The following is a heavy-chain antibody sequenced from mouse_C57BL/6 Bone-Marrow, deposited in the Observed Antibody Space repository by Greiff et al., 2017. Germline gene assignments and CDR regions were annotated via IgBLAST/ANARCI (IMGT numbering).Heavy chain of an antibody. J-gene: IGHJ4*01. CDR2: ISSGGSYT. V-gene: IGHV5-6*01. CDR1: GFTFSSYG. D-gene: IGHD1-1*01. CDR3: ARRGNYVPYYSIDY. Sequence: EVHLVESGGDLVKPGGSLKLSCAASGFTFSSYGMSWVRQTPDKRLEWVATISSGGSYTYYTDSVKGRFTMSRDNANNTLYLQMSSLKSEDTAMYYCARRGNYVPYYSIDYWGQGTTVTVSS.